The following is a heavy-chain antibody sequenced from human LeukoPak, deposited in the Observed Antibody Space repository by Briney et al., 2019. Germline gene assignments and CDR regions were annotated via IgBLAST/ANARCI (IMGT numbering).Heavy chain of an antibody. CDR2: IYYSGST. D-gene: IGHD5-18*01. J-gene: IGHJ4*02. CDR1: GGSICSGDYY. Sequence: SQTLSLTCTVSGGSICSGDYYWSWIRQPPGKGLEWIGYIYYSGSTYYNPSLKSRVTISVDTSKNQFSLKLSSVTAADTAVYYCARSKRGYSYGPDWYFDYWGQGTLVTVSS. CDR3: ARSKRGYSYGPDWYFDY. V-gene: IGHV4-30-4*08.